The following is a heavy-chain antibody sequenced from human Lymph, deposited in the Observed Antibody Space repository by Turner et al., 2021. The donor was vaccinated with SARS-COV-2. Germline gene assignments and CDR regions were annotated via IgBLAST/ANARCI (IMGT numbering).Heavy chain of an antibody. CDR3: ARDLGPLAFDI. Sequence: EVQLVDTGGGLFQPGASLRLSCASFGFTVSSNYMSWVRQAPGKGLEWVSVIYIGGTTYYADSVKGRVTISRDNSKNTLYLQMNSLRAEDTAVYYGARDLGPLAFDIWGQGTMVTVSS. V-gene: IGHV3-53*02. CDR1: GFTVSSNY. J-gene: IGHJ3*02. CDR2: IYIGGTT.